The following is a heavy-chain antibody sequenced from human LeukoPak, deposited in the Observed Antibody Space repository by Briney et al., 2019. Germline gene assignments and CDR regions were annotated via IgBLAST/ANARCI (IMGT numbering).Heavy chain of an antibody. J-gene: IGHJ5*02. CDR1: GGSISSSSYY. CDR3: ARHWYYDNWFDP. Sequence: PSETLSLTCTVSGGSISSSSYYWGWIRQPPGKGLEWIGSIYYSGSTYYNPSLNSRATISVDTSKNQFSLKLSSVTAADTAVYYCARHWYYDNWFDPWGQGTLVTVSS. V-gene: IGHV4-39*01. D-gene: IGHD3-22*01. CDR2: IYYSGST.